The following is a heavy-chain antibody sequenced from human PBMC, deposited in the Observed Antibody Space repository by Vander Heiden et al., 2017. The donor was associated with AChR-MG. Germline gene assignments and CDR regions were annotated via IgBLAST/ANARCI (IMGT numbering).Heavy chain of an antibody. D-gene: IGHD3-3*01. CDR1: GYTFTGYY. J-gene: IGHJ4*02. CDR2: INPNSGGT. Sequence: QVQLVQSGAEVKKPGASVKVSCKASGYTFTGYYTPCAGQAPGQGLEWMGWINPNSGGTNYAQKFQGRVTMTRDTSISTAYMELSRLRSDDTAVYYCARVPGVTSYYDFWSGYSYYFDYWGQGTLVTVSS. CDR3: ARVPGVTSYYDFWSGYSYYFDY. V-gene: IGHV1-2*02.